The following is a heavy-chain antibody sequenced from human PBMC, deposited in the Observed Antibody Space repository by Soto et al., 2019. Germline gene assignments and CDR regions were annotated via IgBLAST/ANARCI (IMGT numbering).Heavy chain of an antibody. J-gene: IGHJ4*01. V-gene: IGHV3-21*01. CDR3: AKVSTGPNFDY. CDR2: ISKTGDYI. Sequence: GGSLRLSCAASGFTFTNSMNWVRQAPGKGLEWVSGISKTGDYIYYADSVKGRFTVYRDNAKNSLYLQMNNLRAEDTAVYYCAKVSTGPNFDYWGHGTLVTVSS. D-gene: IGHD1-1*01. CDR1: GFTFTNS.